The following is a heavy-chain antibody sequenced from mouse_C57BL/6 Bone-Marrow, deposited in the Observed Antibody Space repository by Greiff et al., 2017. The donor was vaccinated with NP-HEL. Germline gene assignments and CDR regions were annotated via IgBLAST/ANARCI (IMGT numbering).Heavy chain of an antibody. CDR2: IYPRSGNT. J-gene: IGHJ3*01. V-gene: IGHV1-81*01. Sequence: QVQLQQSGAELARPGASVKLSCKASGYTFTSYGISWVKQRTGQGLEWIGEIYPRSGNTYYNEKFKGKATLTADKSSSTAYMELRSLTSEDSAVYIFARGDYGSSYVAYWGQGTLVTVSA. CDR1: GYTFTSYG. D-gene: IGHD1-1*01. CDR3: ARGDYGSSYVAY.